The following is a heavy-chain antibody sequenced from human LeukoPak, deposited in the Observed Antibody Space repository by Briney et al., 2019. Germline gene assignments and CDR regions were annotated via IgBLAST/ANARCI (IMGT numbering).Heavy chain of an antibody. CDR2: ISSSSSYT. Sequence: GGSLRLSCAASGFTFSSYSMNWIRQAPGKGLEWVSSISSSSSYTYYADSVKGRFTISRDNAKNSLYLQMNSLGAEDTAVYYCSGYNWFDPWGQGTLVTVSS. V-gene: IGHV3-21*01. CDR1: GFTFSSYS. CDR3: SGYNWFDP. J-gene: IGHJ5*02.